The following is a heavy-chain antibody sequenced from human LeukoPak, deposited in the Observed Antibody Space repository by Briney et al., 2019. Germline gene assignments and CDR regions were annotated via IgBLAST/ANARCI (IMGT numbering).Heavy chain of an antibody. CDR3: ARSRDGYSYGYNWFDP. D-gene: IGHD5-18*01. J-gene: IGHJ5*02. Sequence: ASVEVSCKASGYTFTSYYMHWVRQAPGQGLEWMGIINPSGGSTSYAQKFQGRVTMTRDTSTSTVYMELSSLRSEDTAVYYCARSRDGYSYGYNWFDPWGQGTLVTVSS. CDR1: GYTFTSYY. V-gene: IGHV1-46*01. CDR2: INPSGGST.